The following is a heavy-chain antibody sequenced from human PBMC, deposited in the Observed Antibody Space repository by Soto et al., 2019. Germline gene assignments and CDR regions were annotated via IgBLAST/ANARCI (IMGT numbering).Heavy chain of an antibody. CDR3: AKDLSNWNYVPIQH. Sequence: GGSLRLSCAASGFTFSSYGMHWVRQAPGKGLEWVAVISYDGSNKYYADSVKGRFTISRDNSKNTLYLQMNSLRAEDTAVYYCAKDLSNWNYVPIQHWGQGTLVTVSS. V-gene: IGHV3-30*18. D-gene: IGHD1-7*01. CDR1: GFTFSSYG. J-gene: IGHJ1*01. CDR2: ISYDGSNK.